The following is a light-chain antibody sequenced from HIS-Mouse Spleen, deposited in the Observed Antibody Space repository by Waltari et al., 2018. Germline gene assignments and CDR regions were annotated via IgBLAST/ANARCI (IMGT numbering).Light chain of an antibody. V-gene: IGKV1-12*02. CDR2: AAS. CDR3: QQANSFPYT. J-gene: IGKJ2*01. Sequence: IQITQSSSSVSASVGDRVTITWRASQRISSWLACYQQKPGKDPKLLIYAASSLQSGVPSRVSGSGSGTDFTLTISSLQPEDFATYYCQQANSFPYTVGQGTKLEIK. CDR1: QRISSW.